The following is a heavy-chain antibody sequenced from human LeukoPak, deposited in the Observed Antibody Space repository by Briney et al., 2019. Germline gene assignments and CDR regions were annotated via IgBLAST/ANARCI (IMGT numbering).Heavy chain of an antibody. V-gene: IGHV3-33*01. CDR1: GFTFSSYG. CDR3: ARDPGPNYFDY. Sequence: AGGSLRLSCEESGFTFSSYGMHWVRQAPGKGLEWVAVTCYDENIKYYADSVKGRFTISRDNSKNTLYLQMNNLIAEDTAVYYCARDPGPNYFDYWGQGTLVSVSS. CDR2: TCYDENIK. J-gene: IGHJ4*02.